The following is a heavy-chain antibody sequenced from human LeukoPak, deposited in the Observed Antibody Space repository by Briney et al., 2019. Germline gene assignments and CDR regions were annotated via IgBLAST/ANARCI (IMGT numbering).Heavy chain of an antibody. CDR3: ARTKHLVGYFFDF. V-gene: IGHV1-69*13. CDR2: VNPFSGTA. D-gene: IGHD6-6*01. J-gene: IGHJ4*02. Sequence: SVQVSCKSSGGSFNSYTISWVRQAPGQGLLEWMGGVNPFSGTANYAQQFQGRLTIISDESTRTAYMELSSLGSEDTAVYYCARTKHLVGYFFDFWGQGTLVTVSS. CDR1: GGSFNSYT.